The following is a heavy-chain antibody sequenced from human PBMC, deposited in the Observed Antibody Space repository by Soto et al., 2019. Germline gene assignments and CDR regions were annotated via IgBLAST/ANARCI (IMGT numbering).Heavy chain of an antibody. Sequence: SETLSLTCVVSGGSITSYHWSWIRQFPGKGLEWIAYTAYTGNTNYNPSLKSRVTISMDTSKNQLSLKLTSMPAADPAVYFCARASISRCVDRSCPAWFDPWGQGTLVTVSS. D-gene: IGHD5-12*01. CDR1: GGSITSYH. V-gene: IGHV4-59*01. CDR3: ARASISRCVDRSCPAWFDP. CDR2: TAYTGNT. J-gene: IGHJ5*02.